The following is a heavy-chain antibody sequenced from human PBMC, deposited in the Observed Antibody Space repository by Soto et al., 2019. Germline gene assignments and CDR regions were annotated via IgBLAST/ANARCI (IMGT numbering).Heavy chain of an antibody. Sequence: PGQSLKISCKGSGYSFSSYWIGWVRQMPGKGPEWMGFIYPGDSDTRYSPSFQGQVTVSADKSISTAYLQWSSLKASDTAMYYCAAGKMEPHQNWFDPWGQGTLVTVSS. CDR3: AAGKMEPHQNWFDP. D-gene: IGHD1-26*01. CDR1: GYSFSSYW. V-gene: IGHV5-51*01. CDR2: IYPGDSDT. J-gene: IGHJ5*02.